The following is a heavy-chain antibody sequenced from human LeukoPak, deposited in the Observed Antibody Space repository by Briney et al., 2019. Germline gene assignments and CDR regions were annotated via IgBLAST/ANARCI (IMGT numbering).Heavy chain of an antibody. J-gene: IGHJ3*02. CDR2: IYYSGST. V-gene: IGHV4-59*01. Sequence: RASETLSLTCTVSGVSTSSYYWSWIRQPPGKGLEWIGYIYYSGSTNYNPSLKSRVTISVDTSKNQFSLKLSSVTAADTAVYYCARWGSPDAFDIWGQGTMVTVSS. CDR3: ARWGSPDAFDI. D-gene: IGHD3-16*01. CDR1: GVSTSSYY.